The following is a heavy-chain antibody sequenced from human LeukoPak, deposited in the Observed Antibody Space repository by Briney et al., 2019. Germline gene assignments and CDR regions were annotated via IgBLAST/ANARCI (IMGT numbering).Heavy chain of an antibody. D-gene: IGHD6-6*01. J-gene: IGHJ4*02. CDR2: IKQDGSEK. V-gene: IGHV3-7*04. CDR1: GFTFSSYW. CDR3: ARDVRPDY. Sequence: GGSLRLSCAASGFTFSSYWMTWVRQAPGKGLEWVANIKQDGSEKYYVDSVKGRLTITRDNAKNSLYLQMNALRAEDTAVYYCARDVRPDYWGQGTLVTVST.